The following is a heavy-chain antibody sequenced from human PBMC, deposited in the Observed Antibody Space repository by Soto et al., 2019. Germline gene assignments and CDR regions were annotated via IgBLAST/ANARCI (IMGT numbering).Heavy chain of an antibody. CDR1: GYAFTSYG. CDR2: ISVYKGNT. V-gene: IGHV1-18*04. CDR3: TRAPTGKGTVVTRYDCDI. Sequence: QVQRVQSGAEVKKPGASAKVSFKSSGYAFTSYGISWVRQAPGQGLEWMGWISVYKGNTNYAQKLQGRVTMNTDTTPPTAYIELRGQSTDEPDVSYCTRAPTGKGTVVTRYDCDIWGQGTMVTVSS. D-gene: IGHD2-21*02. J-gene: IGHJ3*02.